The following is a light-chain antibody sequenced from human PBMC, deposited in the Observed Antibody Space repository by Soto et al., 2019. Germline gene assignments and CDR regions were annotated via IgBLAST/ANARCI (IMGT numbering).Light chain of an antibody. V-gene: IGLV1-40*01. CDR2: GNS. CDR1: SSHIGAGYD. Sequence: QSVLTQPPSVSGAPGQRVTISCTGSSSHIGAGYDVHWYQQLPGTAPKLLIYGNSNRPSGVPDRFSGSKSGTSADLAITGRQPEDEADYYCQSYDSSLSGVVFGGGTKLTVL. J-gene: IGLJ2*01. CDR3: QSYDSSLSGVV.